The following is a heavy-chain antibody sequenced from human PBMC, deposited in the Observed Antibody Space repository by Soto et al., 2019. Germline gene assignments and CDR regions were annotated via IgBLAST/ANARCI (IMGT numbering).Heavy chain of an antibody. V-gene: IGHV1-69*01. CDR1: GGTFDAYT. CDR3: ARLGTKAMDV. D-gene: IGHD2-2*01. Sequence: QVQLVQSGAEVRKPGSSVRVSCKASGGTFDAYTITWVRQAPGQGLEWMGGIIPLFGTANYAPKFQGRVTITADESTTPAHMELSSLRSEDTAGYFVARLGTKAMDVWGQGTTVTISS. J-gene: IGHJ6*02. CDR2: IIPLFGTA.